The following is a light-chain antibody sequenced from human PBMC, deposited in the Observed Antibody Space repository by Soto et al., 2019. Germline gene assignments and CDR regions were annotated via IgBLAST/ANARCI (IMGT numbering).Light chain of an antibody. Sequence: QSALTQPRSVSGSPGQSVTISCTGTSSDVGGYNYVSWYQQHPGKAPKVMIYDVTKRPSGVPDRFSGSKSDNTASLTISGLQAEDEADYFCSSYAGSDMGVFGTGTKLTVL. V-gene: IGLV2-11*01. J-gene: IGLJ1*01. CDR1: SSDVGGYNY. CDR3: SSYAGSDMGV. CDR2: DVT.